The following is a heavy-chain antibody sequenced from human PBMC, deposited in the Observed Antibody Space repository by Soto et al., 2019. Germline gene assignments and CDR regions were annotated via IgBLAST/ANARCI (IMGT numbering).Heavy chain of an antibody. V-gene: IGHV1-18*01. CDR2: ISAYNGNT. CDR3: ARDRYCSGGSCYLDY. J-gene: IGHJ4*02. Sequence: ASVKVSCKASGYTFTSYGITWVRQAPGQGLEWMGWISAYNGNTNYAQKLQGRVTMTTDTTTSTAYMELRSLRSDDTAVYYCARDRYCSGGSCYLDYWGQGTLVTVSS. D-gene: IGHD2-15*01. CDR1: GYTFTSYG.